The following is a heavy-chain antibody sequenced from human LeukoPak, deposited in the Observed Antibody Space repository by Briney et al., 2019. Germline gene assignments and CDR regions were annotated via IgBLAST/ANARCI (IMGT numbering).Heavy chain of an antibody. CDR3: ARDALTADSSGYYEDY. V-gene: IGHV4-34*01. CDR1: GGSFSGYC. CDR2: INHSGST. Sequence: PSETLSLTCAVYGGSFSGYCWSWIRQPPGKGLEWIGEINHSGSTNYNPSLKSRVTISVDTSKNQFSLKLSSVTAADTAVYYCARDALTADSSGYYEDYWGQGTLVTVSS. D-gene: IGHD3-22*01. J-gene: IGHJ4*02.